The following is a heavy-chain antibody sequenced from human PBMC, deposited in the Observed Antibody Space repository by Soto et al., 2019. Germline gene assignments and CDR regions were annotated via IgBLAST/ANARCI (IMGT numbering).Heavy chain of an antibody. D-gene: IGHD3-22*01. CDR3: ARDLRGVTMIVGATPSYYYYYGMDV. CDR1: GYTFTSYG. CDR2: ISAYNGNT. V-gene: IGHV1-18*01. Sequence: ASVKVSCKASGYTFTSYGISWVRQAPGQGLEWMGWISAYNGNTNYAQKLQGRVTMTTDTSTSTAYTELRSLRSDDTAVYYCARDLRGVTMIVGATPSYYYYYGMDVWGQGTTVTVSS. J-gene: IGHJ6*02.